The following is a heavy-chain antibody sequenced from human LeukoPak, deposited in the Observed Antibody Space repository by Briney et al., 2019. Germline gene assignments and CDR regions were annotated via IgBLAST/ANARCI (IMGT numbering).Heavy chain of an antibody. CDR2: ISNDERNK. V-gene: IGHV3-30*04. Sequence: GGSVRLSCAASGFIFTNFAMHWVRQAPGKGLEWVAVISNDERNKYYAESVKGRFTISRDNSNSMVYLQMTSLRLEDTAVYYCARPSPPGDGYNPSDQWGQGSLVIVSS. J-gene: IGHJ4*02. CDR3: ARPSPPGDGYNPSDQ. D-gene: IGHD5-24*01. CDR1: GFIFTNFA.